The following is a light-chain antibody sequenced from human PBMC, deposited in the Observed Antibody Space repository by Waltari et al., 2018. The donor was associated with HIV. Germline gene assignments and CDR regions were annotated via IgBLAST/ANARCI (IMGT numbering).Light chain of an antibody. CDR3: QQRSNWPRLT. CDR1: QSVSSY. V-gene: IGKV3-11*01. CDR2: DAS. Sequence: EIVLTQSPATLSLSPGERSTLPCRASQSVSSYLAWYQQKPGQAPRLLIYDASNRATGIPARFSGSGSGTDFTLSISSLEAEDFAVYYCQQRSNWPRLTFGGGTKVEIK. J-gene: IGKJ4*01.